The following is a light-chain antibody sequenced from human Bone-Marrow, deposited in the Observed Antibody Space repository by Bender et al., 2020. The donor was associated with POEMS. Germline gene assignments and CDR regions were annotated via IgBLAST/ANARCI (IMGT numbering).Light chain of an antibody. V-gene: IGLV2-11*01. CDR1: SSDY. CDR3: YSYAGGYTYV. J-gene: IGLJ1*01. Sequence: QSVLTQPPSVSGSPGQSVTISCTGTSSDYVSWYQQHPGKAPKLILFDVSARPSGVPDRFSGSKSGNTASLTISGLQTEDEAHYYCYSYAGGYTYVFGTGTKVTVL. CDR2: DVS.